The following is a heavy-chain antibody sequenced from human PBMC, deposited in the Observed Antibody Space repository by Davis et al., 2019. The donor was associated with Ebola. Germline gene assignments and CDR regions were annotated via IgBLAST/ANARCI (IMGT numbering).Heavy chain of an antibody. Sequence: GESLKISCAASGFTFSTYNMNWVRQAPGKGLEWVSSITGSSTYIEYADSVKGRFIISRDNSKNSLYLQMNSLRAEDTAVYYCARHPSIVVAGAEDYWGQGTLVTVSS. CDR3: ARHPSIVVAGAEDY. CDR2: ITGSSTYI. CDR1: GFTFSTYN. J-gene: IGHJ4*02. D-gene: IGHD6-19*01. V-gene: IGHV3-21*01.